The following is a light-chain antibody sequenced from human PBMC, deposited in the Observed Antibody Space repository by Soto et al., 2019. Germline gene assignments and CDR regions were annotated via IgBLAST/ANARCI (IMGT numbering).Light chain of an antibody. J-gene: IGLJ3*02. CDR2: EVN. CDR3: LSYTSANTRV. Sequence: QSALTQPASVSGSPGQSITISCTGTSSDVGAYNYVSWYQQHPGKAPKLIIYEVNNRPSGVSNRFSGSKSGNTASLTISGLQPEDEADYYCLSYTSANTRVFGGGTKLTVL. CDR1: SSDVGAYNY. V-gene: IGLV2-14*01.